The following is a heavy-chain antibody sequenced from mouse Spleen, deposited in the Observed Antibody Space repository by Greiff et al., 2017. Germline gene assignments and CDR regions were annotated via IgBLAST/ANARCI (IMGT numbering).Heavy chain of an antibody. CDR2: ISCYNGAT. Sequence: LVKTGASVKISCKASGYSFTGYYMHWVKQSHGKSLEWIGYISCYNGATSYNQKFKGKATFTVDTSSSTAYMQFNSLTSEDSAVYYCARSRPPSTMIKGGFDYWGQGTTLTVSS. CDR1: GYSFTGYY. V-gene: IGHV1S34*01. J-gene: IGHJ2*01. CDR3: ARSRPPSTMIKGGFDY. D-gene: IGHD2-4*01.